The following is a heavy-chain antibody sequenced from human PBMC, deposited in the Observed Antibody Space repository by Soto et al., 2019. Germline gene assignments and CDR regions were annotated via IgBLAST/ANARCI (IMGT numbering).Heavy chain of an antibody. V-gene: IGHV2-5*02. J-gene: IGHJ4*02. CDR3: AHRAGFNGNLSGGYFDY. Sequence: QITLKESGPARVKPTQTLTLTCTFSGFSLNARPVGVGWIRQPPGKALEGLALIYWDDDKRYSPSLNSRLTHTKEPSKNQLVHTVTNMDPADTARYCCAHRAGFNGNLSGGYFDYLGQGALVTVSS. D-gene: IGHD1-1*01. CDR1: GFSLNARPVG. CDR2: IYWDDDK.